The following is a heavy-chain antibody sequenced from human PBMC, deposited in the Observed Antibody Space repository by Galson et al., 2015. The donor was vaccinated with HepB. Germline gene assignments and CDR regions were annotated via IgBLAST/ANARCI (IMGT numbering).Heavy chain of an antibody. Sequence: SETLSLTCAVYGGSFSGYYWSWIRQPPGKGLEWIGEINHSGSTNYNPSLKSRVTISVDTSKNQFSLKLSSVTAADTAVYYCARAVRIAAALDYWGQGTLVTVSS. CDR2: INHSGST. CDR3: ARAVRIAAALDY. D-gene: IGHD6-13*01. CDR1: GGSFSGYY. V-gene: IGHV4-34*01. J-gene: IGHJ4*02.